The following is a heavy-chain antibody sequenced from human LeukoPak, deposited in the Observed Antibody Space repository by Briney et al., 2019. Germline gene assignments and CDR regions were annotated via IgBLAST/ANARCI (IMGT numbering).Heavy chain of an antibody. CDR3: AKSRTTMTPFDAFDI. CDR1: GFRFSNFG. D-gene: IGHD4-17*01. V-gene: IGHV3-33*06. Sequence: GGSLRLSCAASGFRFSNFGMYWVRQSPGKGLECVTAIWYDGSNQYSADSVKGRFTISRDNSSNTLYLQMNSLRAEDTAMYYCAKSRTTMTPFDAFDIWGQGTMVTVSS. J-gene: IGHJ3*02. CDR2: IWYDGSNQ.